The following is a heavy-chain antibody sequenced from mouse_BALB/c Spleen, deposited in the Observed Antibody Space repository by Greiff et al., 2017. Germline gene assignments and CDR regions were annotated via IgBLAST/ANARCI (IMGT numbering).Heavy chain of an antibody. CDR2: ISYDGSN. V-gene: IGHV3-6*02. J-gene: IGHJ3*01. CDR3: ASLQFAY. CDR1: GYSITSGYY. Sequence: DVKLQESGPGLVKPSQSLSLTCSVTGYSITSGYYWNWIRQFPGNKLEWMGYISYDGSNNYNPSLKNRISITRDTSKNQFFLKLNSVTTEDTATYYCASLQFAYWGQGTLVTVSA.